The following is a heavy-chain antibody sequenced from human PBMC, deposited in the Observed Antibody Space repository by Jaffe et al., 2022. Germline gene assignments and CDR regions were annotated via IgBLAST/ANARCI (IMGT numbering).Heavy chain of an antibody. J-gene: IGHJ4*02. V-gene: IGHV3-48*03. D-gene: IGHD5-12*01. CDR2: ISSSGSTI. Sequence: EVQLVESGGGLVQPGGSLRLSCAASGFTFSSYEMNWVRQAPGKGLEWVSYISSSGSTIYYADSVKGRFTISRDNAKNSLYLQMNSLRAEDTAVYYCARDGREYSGYDKPFDYWGQGTLVTVSS. CDR3: ARDGREYSGYDKPFDY. CDR1: GFTFSSYE.